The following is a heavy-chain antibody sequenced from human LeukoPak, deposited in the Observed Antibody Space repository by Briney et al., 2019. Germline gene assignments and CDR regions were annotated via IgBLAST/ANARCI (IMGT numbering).Heavy chain of an antibody. D-gene: IGHD6-13*01. J-gene: IGHJ4*02. CDR1: GFTFSSYG. CDR3: AKDRNLAAAGGFDY. CDR2: ISYDGSNK. Sequence: GGSLRLSCAASGFTFSSYGMHWVRQAPGKGLEWVAVISYDGSNKYYADSVKGRFTISRDNSKNTLYLQMNSLRAEDTAVYYCAKDRNLAAAGGFDYWGQGTLVTVSS. V-gene: IGHV3-30*18.